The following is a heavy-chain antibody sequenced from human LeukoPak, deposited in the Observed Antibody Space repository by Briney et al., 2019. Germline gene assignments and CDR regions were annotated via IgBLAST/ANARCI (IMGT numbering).Heavy chain of an antibody. Sequence: SETLSLTCTVSGGSISSYYWSWIRQPPVKGLEWIGYIYYSGSTNYNPSLKSRVTISVDTSKNQFSLKLSSVTAADTAVYYCARDGDYGGPYYFDYWGQGTLVTVSS. CDR1: GGSISSYY. CDR3: ARDGDYGGPYYFDY. CDR2: IYYSGST. D-gene: IGHD4-17*01. J-gene: IGHJ4*02. V-gene: IGHV4-59*01.